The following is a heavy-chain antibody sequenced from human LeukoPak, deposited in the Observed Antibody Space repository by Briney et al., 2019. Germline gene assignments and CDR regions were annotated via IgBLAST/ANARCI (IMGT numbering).Heavy chain of an antibody. D-gene: IGHD3-22*01. CDR2: ISSSGSTI. CDR1: GFTFSTYA. V-gene: IGHV3-48*03. Sequence: GGSLRLSCAASGFTFSTYAMGWVRQAPGKGLEWVSYISSSGSTIYYADSVKGRFTISRDNAKNSLYLQMNSLRAEDTAVYYCAREEAGYYDSSGYYYNYYYGMDVWGQGTTVTVSS. J-gene: IGHJ6*02. CDR3: AREEAGYYDSSGYYYNYYYGMDV.